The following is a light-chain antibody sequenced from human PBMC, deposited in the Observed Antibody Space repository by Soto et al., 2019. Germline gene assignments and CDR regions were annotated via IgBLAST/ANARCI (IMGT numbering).Light chain of an antibody. CDR3: SSYAGSNNLVI. Sequence: QSVLTQPPSASGSPGQSVTISCTGTSNDVGAYNYVSWYQQHPGKAPKLIISEVNKRPSGVPDRFSGSKSDITASLIVSGLQAEDEADYYCSSYAGSNNLVIFGGGTKLTVL. CDR2: EVN. CDR1: SNDVGAYNY. J-gene: IGLJ2*01. V-gene: IGLV2-8*01.